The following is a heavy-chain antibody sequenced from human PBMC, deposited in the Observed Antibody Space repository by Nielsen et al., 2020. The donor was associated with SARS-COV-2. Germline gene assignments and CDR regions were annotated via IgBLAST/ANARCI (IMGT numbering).Heavy chain of an antibody. D-gene: IGHD5/OR15-5a*01. V-gene: IGHV3-30*03. CDR3: ATASTSRYYYYYGMDV. J-gene: IGHJ6*02. Sequence: GGSLRLSCAASGFTFSSYGMHWVRQAPGKGLEWVAVISYDGSNKYYADSVKGRFTISRDNSKNTLYLQMNSLRSEDTAVYYCATASTSRYYYYYGMDVWGQGTTVTVSS. CDR2: ISYDGSNK. CDR1: GFTFSSYG.